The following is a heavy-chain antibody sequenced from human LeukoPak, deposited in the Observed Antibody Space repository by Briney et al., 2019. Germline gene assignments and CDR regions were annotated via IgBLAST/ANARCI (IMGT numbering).Heavy chain of an antibody. CDR2: IYTSGST. CDR1: GGSISSYY. D-gene: IGHD3-22*01. V-gene: IGHV4-4*07. Sequence: KASETLSLTCTVSGGSISSYYWSWIRQPAGKGLEWIGRIYTSGSTNYNPSLKSRVTMSVDTSKNQFSLKLSSVTAADTAMYYCARHLYDSRGQTSFDYWGQGTLVTVSS. J-gene: IGHJ4*02. CDR3: ARHLYDSRGQTSFDY.